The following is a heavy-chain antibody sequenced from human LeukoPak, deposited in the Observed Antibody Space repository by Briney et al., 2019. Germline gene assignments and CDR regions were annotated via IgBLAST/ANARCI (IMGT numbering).Heavy chain of an antibody. V-gene: IGHV3-30*18. CDR3: AKGRITIFGVVSLYPFDY. J-gene: IGHJ4*02. Sequence: GGSLRLPCAASGFTFSSYGMHWVRQAPGKGLEWVAVISYDGSNKYYADSVKGRFTISRDNSKNTLYLQMNSLRAEDTAVYYCAKGRITIFGVVSLYPFDYWGQGTLVTVSS. D-gene: IGHD3-3*01. CDR2: ISYDGSNK. CDR1: GFTFSSYG.